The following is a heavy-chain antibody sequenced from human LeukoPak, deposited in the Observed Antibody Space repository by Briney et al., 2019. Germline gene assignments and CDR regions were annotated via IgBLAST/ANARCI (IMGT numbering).Heavy chain of an antibody. CDR1: GYSISSGYY. J-gene: IGHJ6*03. D-gene: IGHD3-10*01. CDR3: ARDYYGSGSYDSYMDV. CDR2: IYHSGST. Sequence: SETLSLTCTVSGYSISSGYYWGWIRQPPGKGLEWIGSIYHSGSTYYNPSLKSRVTISVDTSKNQFSLKLSSVTAADTAVYYCARDYYGSGSYDSYMDVWGKGTTVTVSS. V-gene: IGHV4-38-2*02.